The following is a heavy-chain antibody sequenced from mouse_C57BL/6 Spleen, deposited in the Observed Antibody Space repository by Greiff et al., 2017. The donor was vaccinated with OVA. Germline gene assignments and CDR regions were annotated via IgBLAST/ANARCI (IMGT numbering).Heavy chain of an antibody. Sequence: QVHVKQSGPELVKPGASVKISCKASGYAFSGSWMNWVKQRPGKGLEWIGRIYPGDGDTNYNGKFKGKATLTVDKSSSTAYMHRSSLTSEDSAVYFCATSYYSNCSAMDYWGQGTSVTVSS. J-gene: IGHJ4*01. CDR1: GYAFSGSW. CDR3: ATSYYSNCSAMDY. V-gene: IGHV1-82*01. D-gene: IGHD2-5*01. CDR2: IYPGDGDT.